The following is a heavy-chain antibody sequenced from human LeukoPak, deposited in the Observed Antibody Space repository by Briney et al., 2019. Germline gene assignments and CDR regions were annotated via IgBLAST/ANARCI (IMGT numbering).Heavy chain of an antibody. CDR2: TYYRSKWYT. V-gene: IGHV6-1*01. Sequence: SQTLSLTCAISGDSVSSNSAAWNWIRQSPLRGLEWLGRTYYRSKWYTEYALSVKSRITINPGTSKNQFSLQLNSVTPEDSAVYYCARYSSGWAYIDFWGQGTLVTVSS. CDR3: ARYSSGWAYIDF. CDR1: GDSVSSNSAA. D-gene: IGHD6-19*01. J-gene: IGHJ4*02.